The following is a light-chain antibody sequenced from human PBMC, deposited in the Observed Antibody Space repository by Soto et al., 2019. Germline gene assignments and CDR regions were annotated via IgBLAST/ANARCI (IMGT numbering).Light chain of an antibody. J-gene: IGLJ1*01. CDR2: DTT. CDR1: TGAVTNGHY. V-gene: IGLV7-46*01. CDR3: LLSYNGPDV. Sequence: QAVVTQEPSLTVSPGGTVTLTCGSSTGAVTNGHYPYWFQQKPGQAPRTLIYDTTNRHSWTPARFSGSLLGGKAALTLSGAQPEDEAEYYCLLSYNGPDVFGTGTKVNVL.